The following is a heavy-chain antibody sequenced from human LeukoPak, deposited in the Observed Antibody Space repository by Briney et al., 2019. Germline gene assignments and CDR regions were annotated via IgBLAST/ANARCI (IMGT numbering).Heavy chain of an antibody. CDR2: ISSSSSYT. CDR3: ARDVPTRLQWFGEVSYYFDY. J-gene: IGHJ4*02. D-gene: IGHD3-10*01. V-gene: IGHV3-11*06. CDR1: GFTFSDYY. Sequence: TGGSLRLSCAASGFTFSDYYMSWIRQAPGKGLEWVSYISSSSSYTNYADSVKGRFTISRDNAKNSLYLQMNSLRAEDTAVYYCARDVPTRLQWFGEVSYYFDYWGQGTLVTVSS.